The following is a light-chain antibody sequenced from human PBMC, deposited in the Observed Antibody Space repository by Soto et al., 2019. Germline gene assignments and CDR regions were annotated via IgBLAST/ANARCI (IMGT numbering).Light chain of an antibody. Sequence: DIVMTHAPVTLSVSPGEGATLSCRASQSVSSYLAWYQHKRGQAPRLLIYGASTRATGIPVRFSGSGSGTEFTLTISSLQSEDFAVYFCQQYSNWPLITFGQGTRLEIK. CDR1: QSVSSY. CDR2: GAS. CDR3: QQYSNWPLIT. V-gene: IGKV3-15*01. J-gene: IGKJ5*01.